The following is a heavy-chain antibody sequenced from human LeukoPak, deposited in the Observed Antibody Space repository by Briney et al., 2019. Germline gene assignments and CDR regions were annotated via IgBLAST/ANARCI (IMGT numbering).Heavy chain of an antibody. CDR3: ARSRGVYSGSYSGFDWFDP. Sequence: SETLSLTCAVSGGSISSGGYSWSWIRQPPGKGLEWIGYIYYSGSTYYNPSLKSRVSISVDTSKNQFSLKLSSVTAADTAVYYCARSRGVYSGSYSGFDWFDPWGQGTLVTVSS. J-gene: IGHJ5*02. CDR1: GGSISSGGYS. D-gene: IGHD1-26*01. CDR2: IYYSGST. V-gene: IGHV4-30-4*07.